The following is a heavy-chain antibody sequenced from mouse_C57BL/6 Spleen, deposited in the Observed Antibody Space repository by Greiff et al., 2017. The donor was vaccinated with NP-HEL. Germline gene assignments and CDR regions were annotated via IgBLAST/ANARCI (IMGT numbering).Heavy chain of an antibody. V-gene: IGHV1-26*01. J-gene: IGHJ2*01. CDR1: GYTFTDYY. Sequence: EVQLQQSGPELVKPGASVKISCKASGYTFTDYYMNWVKQSHGKSLEWIGDINPNNGGTSYNQKFKGKATLTLDKSSSTAYMELRSLTSEDSAVYYCAQRPTKVVAKEGFDYWGQGTTLTVSS. CDR2: INPNNGGT. CDR3: AQRPTKVVAKEGFDY. D-gene: IGHD1-1*01.